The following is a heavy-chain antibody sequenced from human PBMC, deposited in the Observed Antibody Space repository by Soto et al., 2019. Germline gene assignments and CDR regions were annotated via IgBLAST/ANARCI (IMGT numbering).Heavy chain of an antibody. Sequence: QLLESGPGLVKPSETLSLTCTVSGGSISSSSYYWGWIRQPPGKGLEWIGSIYYSGSTYYNPSLKSRVTISVDTSKNQFSLKLSSVTAADTAVYYCARGYCSSTSCYYFDYWGQGTLVTVSS. J-gene: IGHJ4*02. CDR1: GGSISSSSYY. CDR2: IYYSGST. V-gene: IGHV4-39*01. CDR3: ARGYCSSTSCYYFDY. D-gene: IGHD2-2*01.